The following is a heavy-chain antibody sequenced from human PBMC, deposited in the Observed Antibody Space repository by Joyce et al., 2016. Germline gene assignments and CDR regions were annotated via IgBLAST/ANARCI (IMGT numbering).Heavy chain of an antibody. CDR1: GDTLKNIG. CDR3: AKVGGYGDYGFFDS. D-gene: IGHD4-17*01. Sequence: QVQLVQSGAEVQKPGSSVKISCKAFGDTLKNIGSSWVRQTPGQGLEGMGNILPAFASVKFAQKWQGRVSITADEAMSTADMELTRLTSEDTAVYYCAKVGGYGDYGFFDSWGQGTLVTVSS. CDR2: ILPAFASV. V-gene: IGHV1-69*18. J-gene: IGHJ4*02.